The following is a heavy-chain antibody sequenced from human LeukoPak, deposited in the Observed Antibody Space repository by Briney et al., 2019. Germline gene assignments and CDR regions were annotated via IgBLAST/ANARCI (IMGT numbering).Heavy chain of an antibody. Sequence: SETLSLTCTVFGGSISSSSYYWGWIRQPPGKGLEWIGSIYYSGSPYYNPSLKSRVTISVDTSKNQFSLKLSSVTAADTAVYYCARLVVVPAATFYYYYYYMDVWGKGTTVTISS. CDR1: GGSISSSSYY. CDR2: IYYSGSP. D-gene: IGHD2-2*01. V-gene: IGHV4-39*07. J-gene: IGHJ6*03. CDR3: ARLVVVPAATFYYYYYYMDV.